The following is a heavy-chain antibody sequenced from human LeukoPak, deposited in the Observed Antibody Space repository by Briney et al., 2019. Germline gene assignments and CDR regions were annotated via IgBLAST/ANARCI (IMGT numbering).Heavy chain of an antibody. V-gene: IGHV3-23*01. D-gene: IGHD6-19*01. Sequence: GGSLRLSCAASGFTFSSCWMSWVRQAPGKGLEWVSAISGSGGSTYYADSVKGRFTISRDNSKNTLYLQMNSLRAEDTAVCYCAKLSSGWYSVFDYWGQGTLVTVSS. J-gene: IGHJ4*02. CDR2: ISGSGGST. CDR1: GFTFSSCW. CDR3: AKLSSGWYSVFDY.